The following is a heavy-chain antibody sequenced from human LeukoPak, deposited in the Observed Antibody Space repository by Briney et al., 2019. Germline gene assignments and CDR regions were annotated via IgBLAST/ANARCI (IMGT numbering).Heavy chain of an antibody. Sequence: SETLSLTRTVSGGSISSYYWSWIRQPPGKGLEWIGYIYYSGSTNYNPSLKSRVTISVDTSKNQFSLKLSSVTAADTAVYYCARKYDSSGYYRDAFDIWGQGTMVTVSS. CDR3: ARKYDSSGYYRDAFDI. D-gene: IGHD3-22*01. J-gene: IGHJ3*02. CDR2: IYYSGST. CDR1: GGSISSYY. V-gene: IGHV4-59*01.